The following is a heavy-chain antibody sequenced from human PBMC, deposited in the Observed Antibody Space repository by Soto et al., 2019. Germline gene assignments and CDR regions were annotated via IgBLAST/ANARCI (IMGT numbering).Heavy chain of an antibody. CDR2: ISGSGGST. CDR1: GFTFSSYA. J-gene: IGHJ4*02. CDR3: AKDPPTYYDYVWGSYRYPFDY. D-gene: IGHD3-16*02. V-gene: IGHV3-23*01. Sequence: GGSLRLSCAASGFTFSSYAMSWVRQAPGKGLEWVSAISGSGGSTYYADSVKGRFTISRDNSKNTLCLQMNSLRAEDTAVYYCAKDPPTYYDYVWGSYRYPFDYWGQGTLVTVSS.